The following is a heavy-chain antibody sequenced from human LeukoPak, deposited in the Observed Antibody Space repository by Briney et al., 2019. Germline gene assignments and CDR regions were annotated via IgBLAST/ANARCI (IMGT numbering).Heavy chain of an antibody. V-gene: IGHV4-39*01. CDR2: IYYSGST. D-gene: IGHD6-13*01. Sequence: SETLSLTCTVSGGSISSSSYYWGWIRQPPGKGLEWIGSIYYSGSTYYNPSLKSRVTISVDTSKNQFSLKLSSVTAADTAVYYCARYIAAARSNNNDAFDIWGQGTMVTVSS. CDR1: GGSISSSSYY. J-gene: IGHJ3*02. CDR3: ARYIAAARSNNNDAFDI.